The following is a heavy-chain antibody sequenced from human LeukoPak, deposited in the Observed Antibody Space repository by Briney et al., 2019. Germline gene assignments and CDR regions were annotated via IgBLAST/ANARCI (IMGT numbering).Heavy chain of an antibody. V-gene: IGHV4-59*12. J-gene: IGHJ5*02. D-gene: IGHD6-25*01. CDR3: ARGGIAAKFDP. Sequence: SETLSLTCTVSGGSISSYYWSWIRQPPGKGLEWIGYIYYSGSTNYNPSLKSRVTISVDTSKNQFSLKLSSVTAADTAVYYCARGGIAAKFDPWGQGTLVTVFS. CDR1: GGSISSYY. CDR2: IYYSGST.